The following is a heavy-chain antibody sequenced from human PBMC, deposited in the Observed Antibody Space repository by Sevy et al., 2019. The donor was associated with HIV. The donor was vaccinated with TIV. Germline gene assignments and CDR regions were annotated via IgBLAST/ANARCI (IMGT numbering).Heavy chain of an antibody. D-gene: IGHD3-22*01. CDR2: IRYAGSNK. CDR1: GFTFSSYG. CDR3: AKDETYYYDSSGYYPYYGMDV. Sequence: GGSLRLSCAASGFTFSSYGMHWVRQAPGKGLEWVAFIRYAGSNKYYADSVKGRFTISRDNSKNTLYLQMNSLRAEDTAVYYCAKDETYYYDSSGYYPYYGMDVWGQGTTVTVSS. V-gene: IGHV3-30*02. J-gene: IGHJ6*02.